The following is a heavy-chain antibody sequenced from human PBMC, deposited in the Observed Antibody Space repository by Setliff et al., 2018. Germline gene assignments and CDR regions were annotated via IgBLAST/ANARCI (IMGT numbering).Heavy chain of an antibody. D-gene: IGHD3-10*01. J-gene: IGHJ4*02. CDR2: IYYSGST. V-gene: IGHV4-59*01. CDR3: AKGRGEMDS. CDR1: GDSMSFSY. Sequence: SETLSLTCSVSGDSMSFSYWSWIRQPPGKGLEWIGYIYYSGSTDSHPPLKSRVSISIDTSKNQFSLNVRSVTAADTAIYYCAKGRGEMDSWGQGILVTSPQ.